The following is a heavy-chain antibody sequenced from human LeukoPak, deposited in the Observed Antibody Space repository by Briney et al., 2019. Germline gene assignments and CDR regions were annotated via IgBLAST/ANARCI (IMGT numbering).Heavy chain of an antibody. CDR1: GGSFSGYY. D-gene: IGHD5-18*01. CDR3: ASPDTAMVIFDY. J-gene: IGHJ4*02. CDR2: INHSGST. Sequence: SETLSLTCAVYGGSFSGYYWSWIRQPPGKGLEWIGEINHSGSTNYNPSLKSRVTISVDTSKNQFSLKLSSVTAADTAVYYCASPDTAMVIFDYWGQGTLVTVSS. V-gene: IGHV4-34*01.